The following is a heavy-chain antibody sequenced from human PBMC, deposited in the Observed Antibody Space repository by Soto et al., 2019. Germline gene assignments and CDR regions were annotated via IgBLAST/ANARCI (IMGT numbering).Heavy chain of an antibody. V-gene: IGHV1-2*02. CDR2: MNPSNGGT. CDR3: VRGVWGSSVH. J-gene: IGHJ4*02. CDR1: GYTFTGYY. D-gene: IGHD6-6*01. Sequence: QVQLVQSGAEVKRPGASVKVSCKASGYTFTGYYLHWVRQAPGQAPAWMGWMNPSNGGTKDGQKFQGRVTMTRNTSVSTAYLDLTRLTSDDTAVYYCVRGVWGSSVHWGQGSLVTVSS.